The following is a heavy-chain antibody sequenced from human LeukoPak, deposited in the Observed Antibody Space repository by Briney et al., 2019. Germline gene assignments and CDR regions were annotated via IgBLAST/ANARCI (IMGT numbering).Heavy chain of an antibody. J-gene: IGHJ4*02. Sequence: GGSLRLSCAASEFTVSNNYMSWVRLAPGKGLEWLPVIYTDGSTYYADSVKGRFTISGDNSRNTLYLQMDDLRAVDTAVYYCARHTVRGAPTLDYWGQGTLVTVSS. D-gene: IGHD3-10*01. CDR3: ARHTVRGAPTLDY. CDR2: IYTDGST. V-gene: IGHV3-53*01. CDR1: EFTVSNNY.